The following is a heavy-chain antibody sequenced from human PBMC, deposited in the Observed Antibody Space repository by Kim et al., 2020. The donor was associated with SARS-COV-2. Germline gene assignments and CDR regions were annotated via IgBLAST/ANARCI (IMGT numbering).Heavy chain of an antibody. D-gene: IGHD1-26*01. CDR2: IYYSGST. CDR1: GGSISSSSYY. V-gene: IGHV4-39*07. Sequence: SETLSLTCTVSGGSISSSSYYWGWIRQPPGKGLEWIGSIYYSGSTYYNPSLKSRVTISVDTSKNQFSLKLSSVTAADTAVYYCARDRWTGSYYHYGMEV. CDR3: ARDRWTGSYYHYGMEV. J-gene: IGHJ6*01.